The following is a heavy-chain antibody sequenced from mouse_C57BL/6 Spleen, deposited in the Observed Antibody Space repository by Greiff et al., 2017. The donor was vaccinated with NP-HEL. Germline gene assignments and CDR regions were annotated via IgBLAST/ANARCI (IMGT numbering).Heavy chain of an antibody. CDR1: GYTFTDYY. J-gene: IGHJ3*01. Sequence: VQLQQSGPELVKPGASVKISCKASGYTFTDYYMNWVKQSHGKSLEWIGDINPNNGGTSYNQKFKGKATLTVDKSSSTAYMELRSLTSEDSAVYYCARGAQASFAYWGQGTLVTVSA. CDR3: ARGAQASFAY. D-gene: IGHD3-2*02. V-gene: IGHV1-26*01. CDR2: INPNNGGT.